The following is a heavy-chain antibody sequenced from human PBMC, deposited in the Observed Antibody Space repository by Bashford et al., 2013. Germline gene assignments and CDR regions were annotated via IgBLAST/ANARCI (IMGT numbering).Heavy chain of an antibody. Sequence: SVKVSCKASGGTFSSYAISWVRQAPGQGLEWMGGIIPVSGTAKYAQLFQGRVTITADESTSTAYMELSSLRSDDTAVYYCARLDYRNYRASYYYYGMDVWAKGPRSPSP. CDR2: IIPVSGTA. CDR3: ARLDYRNYRASYYYYGMDV. J-gene: IGHJ6*02. V-gene: IGHV1-69*13. CDR1: GGTFSSYA. D-gene: IGHD4-11*01.